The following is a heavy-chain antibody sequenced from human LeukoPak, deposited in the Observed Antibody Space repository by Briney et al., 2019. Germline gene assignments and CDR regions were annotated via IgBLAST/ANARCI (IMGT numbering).Heavy chain of an antibody. CDR3: ARSHGSGSYYDNWFDP. CDR1: GDSTSGDF. CDR2: IYYSGST. Sequence: SETLSHTCTVSGDSTSGDFWSWIRPPPQRGLEWVGYIYYSGSTNYNPSLKSRVTISVDTSKNQFSLKLSSVTAADTAVYYCARSHGSGSYYDNWFDPWGQGTLVTVSS. D-gene: IGHD3-10*01. J-gene: IGHJ5*02. V-gene: IGHV4-59*01.